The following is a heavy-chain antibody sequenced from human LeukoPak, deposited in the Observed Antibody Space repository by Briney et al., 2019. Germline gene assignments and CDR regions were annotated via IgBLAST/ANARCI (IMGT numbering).Heavy chain of an antibody. CDR3: AKDYSSGWYPDAFDI. Sequence: GGSLRLSCAASGFTFSSYAMSWVRQAPGKGLEWVSAISGSGGSTYYADSVKGRFTISRDNSKNTLYLQMSSLRAEDTAVYYCAKDYSSGWYPDAFDIWGQGTMVTVSS. D-gene: IGHD6-19*01. CDR2: ISGSGGST. J-gene: IGHJ3*02. V-gene: IGHV3-23*01. CDR1: GFTFSSYA.